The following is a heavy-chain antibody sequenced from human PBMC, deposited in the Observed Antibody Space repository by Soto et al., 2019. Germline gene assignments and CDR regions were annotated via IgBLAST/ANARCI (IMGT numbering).Heavy chain of an antibody. CDR2: IIPILGIA. V-gene: IGHV1-69*02. Sequence: QVQLVQSGAEVKKPGSSVKVSCKASGGTFSSYTISWVRQAPGQGLEWMGRIIPILGIANYAQKFQGRVTITADKSTSTDYMELSSLRSEDTAVYYCARVPYSSGWRAVDYWGQGTLVTVSS. CDR1: GGTFSSYT. J-gene: IGHJ4*02. D-gene: IGHD6-19*01. CDR3: ARVPYSSGWRAVDY.